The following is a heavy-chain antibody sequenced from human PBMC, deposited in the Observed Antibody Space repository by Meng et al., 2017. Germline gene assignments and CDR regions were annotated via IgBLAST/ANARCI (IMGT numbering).Heavy chain of an antibody. Sequence: SETLSLTCTVSGGSISSSSYYWGWLRQPPGKGLEWIGSIYYSGSTYYNPSLKSRVTISVDTSKNQFALKLSPVTAAGTAVYCCARLYCSSTSCYEDYWGQGTLVTVSA. CDR1: GGSISSSSYY. CDR3: ARLYCSSTSCYEDY. V-gene: IGHV4-39*06. J-gene: IGHJ4*02. D-gene: IGHD2-2*01. CDR2: IYYSGST.